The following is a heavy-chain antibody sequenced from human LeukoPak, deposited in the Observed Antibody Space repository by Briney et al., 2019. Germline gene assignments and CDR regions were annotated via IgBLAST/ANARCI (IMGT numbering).Heavy chain of an antibody. Sequence: KASETLSLTCTVSGGSISSGSYYWSWIRQPAGKGLEWIGRIYTSGSTNYNPSLKSRVTISVDTSKNQFSLKLSSVTAADTAVYYCARESYEGGSGSPMDYYYYYYMDVWGKGATVTISS. CDR1: GGSISSGSYY. D-gene: IGHD3-10*01. CDR2: IYTSGST. J-gene: IGHJ6*03. CDR3: ARESYEGGSGSPMDYYYYYYMDV. V-gene: IGHV4-61*02.